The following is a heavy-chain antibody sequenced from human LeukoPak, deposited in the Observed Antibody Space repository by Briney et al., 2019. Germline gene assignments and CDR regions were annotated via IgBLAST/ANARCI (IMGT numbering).Heavy chain of an antibody. J-gene: IGHJ4*02. CDR3: AREGDDTSGYYQDY. CDR2: ISWNSGRI. D-gene: IGHD3-22*01. V-gene: IGHV3-9*01. CDR1: GFTFDDYA. Sequence: GGSLRLSCAASGFTFDDYAMHWVRQAPGKGLEWVSGISWNSGRIGYADSVKGRFTISRDNAKNTLYLQMNSLRAEDTAVYYCAREGDDTSGYYQDYWGQGTLVTVSS.